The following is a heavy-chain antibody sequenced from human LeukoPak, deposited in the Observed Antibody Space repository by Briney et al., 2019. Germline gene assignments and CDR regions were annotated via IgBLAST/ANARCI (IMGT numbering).Heavy chain of an antibody. V-gene: IGHV3-23*01. CDR3: AKDRAAYYSGGFDY. D-gene: IGHD3-10*01. CDR2: IRGRGGNT. J-gene: IGHJ4*02. Sequence: PGGSLRLLCAASGFAFSNYAMSWVREAPGKGLEWVSTIRGRGGNTYYADSVKGRFTSSRDNSKNTLYLQMNSLRAEDTAVYFCAKDRAAYYSGGFDYSGQGTLRTVSS. CDR1: GFAFSNYA.